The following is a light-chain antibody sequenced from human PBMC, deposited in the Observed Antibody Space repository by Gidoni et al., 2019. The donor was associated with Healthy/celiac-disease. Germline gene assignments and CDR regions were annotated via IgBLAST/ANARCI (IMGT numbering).Light chain of an antibody. V-gene: IGKV3-20*01. J-gene: IGKJ4*01. CDR3: QQYGSSPPLT. CDR2: GAS. CDR1: QSVSSSY. Sequence: IALTQSPRTLSLSPGESATLSCRASQSVSSSYLAWYQQKPGQAPRLLIYGASSRATGLPDRFSGSGSGTDFTLTISRLEPEDFAVYYCQQYGSSPPLTFGGGTKVEIK.